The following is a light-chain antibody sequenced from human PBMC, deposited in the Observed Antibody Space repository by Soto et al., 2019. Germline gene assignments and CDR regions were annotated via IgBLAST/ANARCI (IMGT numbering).Light chain of an antibody. Sequence: QSALTQPASVSGSPGQSITISCTGTSSDVGGYIYVSWYQQHPGKAPKLMIYDVSDRPSGVSNRFSVSKSGNTASLTISGLHAEDEADYYCSSYTSSSTLYVFGTGTKLTVL. CDR2: DVS. CDR1: SSDVGGYIY. J-gene: IGLJ1*01. CDR3: SSYTSSSTLYV. V-gene: IGLV2-14*01.